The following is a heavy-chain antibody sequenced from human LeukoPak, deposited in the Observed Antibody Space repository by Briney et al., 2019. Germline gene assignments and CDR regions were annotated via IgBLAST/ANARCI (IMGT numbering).Heavy chain of an antibody. J-gene: IGHJ6*04. CDR1: GFTFSGFA. CDR3: AELGITMIGGV. D-gene: IGHD3-10*02. Sequence: GGSLRLSCVASGFTFSGFAMIWVRQAPGKGLQWVSAISGPSSHTYYADSVRGRFTISRDNSKNTLYLQMNSLRAEDTAVYYCAELGITMIGGVWGKGTTVTISS. V-gene: IGHV3-23*01. CDR2: ISGPSSHT.